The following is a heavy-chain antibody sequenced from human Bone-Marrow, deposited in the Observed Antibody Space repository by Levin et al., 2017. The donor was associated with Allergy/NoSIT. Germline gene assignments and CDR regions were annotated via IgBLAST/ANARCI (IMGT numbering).Heavy chain of an antibody. CDR3: ARRGGSSGWWDAFDI. D-gene: IGHD6-19*01. CDR1: GGSISSYY. Sequence: SETLSLTCTVSGGSISSYYWSWIRQPPGKGLEWIGYIYYSGSTNYNPSLKSRVTISVDTSKNQFSLKLSSVTAADTAVYYCARRGGSSGWWDAFDIWGQGTMVTVSS. V-gene: IGHV4-59*08. J-gene: IGHJ3*02. CDR2: IYYSGST.